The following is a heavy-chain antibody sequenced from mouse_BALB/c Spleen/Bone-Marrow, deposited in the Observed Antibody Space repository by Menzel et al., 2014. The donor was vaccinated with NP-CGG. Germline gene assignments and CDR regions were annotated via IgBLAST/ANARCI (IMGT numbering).Heavy chain of an antibody. D-gene: IGHD2-4*01. CDR2: ISSGGST. Sequence: VQLKESGGGLVKPGGSLKLSCAASGFTFSSYAMSWVRQTPEKRLEWVASISSGGSTYYPDSVKGRFTIPRDNARNILYLQMSSLRSEDTAMYYCARVVYYDYDVWFAYWGQGTLVTVSA. CDR3: ARVVYYDYDVWFAY. CDR1: GFTFSSYA. V-gene: IGHV5-6-5*01. J-gene: IGHJ3*01.